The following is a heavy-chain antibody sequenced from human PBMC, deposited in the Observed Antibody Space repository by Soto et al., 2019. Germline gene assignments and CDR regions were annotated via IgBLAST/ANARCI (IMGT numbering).Heavy chain of an antibody. CDR2: IIPIFGTA. Sequence: QVQLVQSGAEVKKPGSSVKVFCKASGGTFSSYAISWVRQAPGQGLEWMGGIIPIFGTANYAQKFQGRVTITADESTSTADMELSSLRSEDTAVYYCARVTSPRNWFDPWGQGTLVTVSS. J-gene: IGHJ5*02. CDR1: GGTFSSYA. V-gene: IGHV1-69*01. D-gene: IGHD1-20*01. CDR3: ARVTSPRNWFDP.